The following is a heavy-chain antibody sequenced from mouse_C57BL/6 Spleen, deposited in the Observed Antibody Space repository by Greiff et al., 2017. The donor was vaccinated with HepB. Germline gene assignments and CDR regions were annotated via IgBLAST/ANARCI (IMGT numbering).Heavy chain of an antibody. V-gene: IGHV1-59*01. J-gene: IGHJ3*01. CDR3: ARGGYGSSYGFAY. CDR2: IEPSDGYT. Sequence: QVQLQQPGAELVRPGTSVKLSCKASGYTFTSDCLRWVKPRPGQGLEWCGVIEPSDGYTNYNQKFKGKATLTVDTSSSTAYIQLSSLTSEDSAVYNCARGGYGSSYGFAYWGQGTLVTVSA. CDR1: GYTFTSDC. D-gene: IGHD1-1*01.